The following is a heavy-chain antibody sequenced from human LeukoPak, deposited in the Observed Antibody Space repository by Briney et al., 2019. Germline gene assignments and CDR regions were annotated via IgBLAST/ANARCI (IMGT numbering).Heavy chain of an antibody. CDR1: GYTFITYD. Sequence: ASVKVSCKASGYTFITYDINWVRQATGQGLEWMGWMNPTSGNTGYAQQFQGRVTMTRNTSISTAYMELSSLRSEDTAVYYCARATSCHYYDSTGDHLGYWGQGTLVTVSS. V-gene: IGHV1-8*01. CDR2: MNPTSGNT. CDR3: ARATSCHYYDSTGDHLGY. D-gene: IGHD3-22*01. J-gene: IGHJ4*02.